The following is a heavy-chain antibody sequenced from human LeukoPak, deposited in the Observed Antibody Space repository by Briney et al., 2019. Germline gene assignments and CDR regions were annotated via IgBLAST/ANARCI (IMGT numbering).Heavy chain of an antibody. CDR1: GGSISSYY. D-gene: IGHD3-22*01. CDR2: ISYSGST. CDR3: AREPGFDSSGYLNWFDP. V-gene: IGHV4-59*01. Sequence: SETLSLTCTVSGGSISSYYWSWIRQPPGKGLEWFACISYSGSTKYNPSLKSRVTISVDTSKNQLSLKLSSVTAADTAVYYCAREPGFDSSGYLNWFDPWGQGTLVTVSS. J-gene: IGHJ5*02.